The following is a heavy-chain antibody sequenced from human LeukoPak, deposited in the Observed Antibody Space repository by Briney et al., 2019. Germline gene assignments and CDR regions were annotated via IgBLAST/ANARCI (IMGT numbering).Heavy chain of an antibody. D-gene: IGHD6-13*01. J-gene: IGHJ5*02. CDR3: ARVLAAAGNNWFDP. V-gene: IGHV4-30-4*07. CDR1: GGSISSGGYS. CDR2: IYYTGNT. Sequence: PSETLSLTCTVSGGSISSGGYSWSWIRQPPGKGMEFIAYIYYTGNTYFNPSLKSRVTISVDTSKNQFSLKLTSVTAADTAVYYCARVLAAAGNNWFDPWGQGTLVTVSS.